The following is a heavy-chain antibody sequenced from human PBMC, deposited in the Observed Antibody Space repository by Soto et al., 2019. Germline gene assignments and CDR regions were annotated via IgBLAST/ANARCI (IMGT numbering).Heavy chain of an antibody. D-gene: IGHD6-13*01. CDR1: GYSFTSYW. CDR3: ARNKYSSSWYAAPDWFDP. V-gene: IGHV5-51*01. CDR2: IYPGDSDT. Sequence: EVQLVQSGAEVKKPGESLKISCKGSGYSFTSYWIGWVRQMPGKGLEWMGIIYPGDSDTRYSPSFQGQVTISADKSISTAYLQWSSLKASDTAMYYCARNKYSSSWYAAPDWFDPWGQGTLVTVSS. J-gene: IGHJ5*02.